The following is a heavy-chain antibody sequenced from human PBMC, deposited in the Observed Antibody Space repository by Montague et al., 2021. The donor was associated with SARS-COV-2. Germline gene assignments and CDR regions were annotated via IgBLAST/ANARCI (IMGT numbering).Heavy chain of an antibody. CDR1: GGHYF. J-gene: IGHJ2*01. D-gene: IGHD3-22*01. Sequence: SETLSLTCTVSGGHYFWSWIRQPPGKGLEWIGYIYYSGTTKYNPSLESRVTISLDTSKNQLYLRLSSLTAADTAVYYCARIVVVTYSHFDLWGRGTLVTVSS. CDR3: ARIVVVTYSHFDL. V-gene: IGHV4-59*01. CDR2: IYYSGTT.